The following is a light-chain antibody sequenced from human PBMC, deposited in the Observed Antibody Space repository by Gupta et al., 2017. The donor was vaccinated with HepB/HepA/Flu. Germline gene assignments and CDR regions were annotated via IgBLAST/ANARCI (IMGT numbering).Light chain of an antibody. V-gene: IGKV1-27*01. CDR1: QAISTY. CDR2: YAS. CDR3: LKENSAPFT. Sequence: DIQMTQSPSSLSASVGDRVTITCRASQAISTYLAWFQQKPGKVPKLLLYYASNLQSGVPSRFSGSESVTDFTLTISSLQPEDVATSYSLKENSAPFTFGHGTKVHIK. J-gene: IGKJ3*01.